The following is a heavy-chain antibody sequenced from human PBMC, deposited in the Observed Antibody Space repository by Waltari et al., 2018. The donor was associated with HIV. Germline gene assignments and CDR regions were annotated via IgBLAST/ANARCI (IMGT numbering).Heavy chain of an antibody. CDR2: IYYSGST. Sequence: QLQLQESGPGLVKPSETLSLTCTVSGGSISSSSYYWGWIRQPPGKGLEWIGSIYYSGSTYYNPSLKSRVTISVDTSKNQFSLKLSSVTAADTAVYYCARHLVEQWLVDYWGQGTLVTVSS. D-gene: IGHD6-19*01. CDR3: ARHLVEQWLVDY. J-gene: IGHJ4*02. CDR1: GGSISSSSYY. V-gene: IGHV4-39*01.